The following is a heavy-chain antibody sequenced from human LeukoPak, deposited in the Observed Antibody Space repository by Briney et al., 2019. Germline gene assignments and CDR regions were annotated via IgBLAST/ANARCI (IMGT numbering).Heavy chain of an antibody. CDR3: ARDPGYCSGGSCYIELDY. Sequence: GGSLRLSCAASGFTFSSYSMNWVRQAPGKGLEWVSSISSSSSYIYYADSVKGRFTISRDNAKNSLYLQMNSLRAEDTAVYYCARDPGYCSGGSCYIELDYWGQGTLVTVSS. J-gene: IGHJ4*02. CDR1: GFTFSSYS. D-gene: IGHD2-15*01. CDR2: ISSSSSYI. V-gene: IGHV3-21*01.